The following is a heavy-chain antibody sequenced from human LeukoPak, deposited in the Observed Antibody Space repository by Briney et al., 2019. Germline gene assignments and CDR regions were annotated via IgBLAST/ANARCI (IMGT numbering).Heavy chain of an antibody. CDR2: ISYDGSNK. D-gene: IGHD4-23*01. CDR1: GFTFSSYG. V-gene: IGHV3-30*18. J-gene: IGHJ6*02. CDR3: AKDPRGGGNYYYYGMDV. Sequence: GRSLRLSCAASGFTFSSYGMHWVRQAPGKGLEWVAVISYDGSNKYYADSVRGRLTISGNNSKNTPYLQMNSLRPEDTAVYYCAKDPRGGGNYYYYGMDVWGQGTTVTVSS.